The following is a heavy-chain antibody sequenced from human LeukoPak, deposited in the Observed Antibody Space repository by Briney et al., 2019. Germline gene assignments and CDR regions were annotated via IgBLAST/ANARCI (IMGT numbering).Heavy chain of an antibody. J-gene: IGHJ4*02. CDR2: IIPIFGTA. D-gene: IGHD1-14*01. CDR1: GGTFSSYA. CDR3: ARDQSSTGNFDY. Sequence: SVKVSCKASGGTFSSYAISWVRQAPGQGLEWMGGIIPIFGTANYAQKFQGRVTITTDESTSTAYMELSSLRSEDTAVYYCARDQSSTGNFDYWGQGTLVTVSS. V-gene: IGHV1-69*05.